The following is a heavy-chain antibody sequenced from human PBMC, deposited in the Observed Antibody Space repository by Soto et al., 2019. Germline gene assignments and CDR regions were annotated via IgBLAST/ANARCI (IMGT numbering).Heavy chain of an antibody. CDR2: INAGNGNT. V-gene: IGHV1-3*01. Sequence: ASVKVSCKASGYTFTSYAMHWVRQAPGQRLKWMGWINAGNGNTKYSQKFQGRVTITRDTSASTAYMELSSLRSEDTAVYYCARGGSLYWYFDLWGRGTLVTVSS. J-gene: IGHJ2*01. CDR3: ARGGSLYWYFDL. CDR1: GYTFTSYA. D-gene: IGHD1-26*01.